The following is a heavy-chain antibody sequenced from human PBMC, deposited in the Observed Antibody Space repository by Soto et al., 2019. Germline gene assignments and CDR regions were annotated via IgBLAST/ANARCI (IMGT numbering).Heavy chain of an antibody. V-gene: IGHV4-59*08. D-gene: IGHD5-18*01. CDR2: IYYSGST. CDR1: GGSISSYY. CDR3: ARHRRGYSYGRFGIDY. Sequence: SETLSLTCTVSGGSISSYYWSWIRQPPGKGLEWIGYIYYSGSTNYNPSLKSRVTISVDTSKNQFSLKLSSVTAADTAVYYCARHRRGYSYGRFGIDYWGQGTLVTVSS. J-gene: IGHJ4*02.